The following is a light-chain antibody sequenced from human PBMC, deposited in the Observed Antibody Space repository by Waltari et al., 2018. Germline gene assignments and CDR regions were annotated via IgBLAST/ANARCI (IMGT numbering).Light chain of an antibody. V-gene: IGLV1-44*01. Sequence: QSVLTQPPSASGTPGQRVTISCSGSSSNTGPNSLTWYQQLPGPAPTPLLYSTNQRPSGVPDRFSGSKSGTSASLAISGLQSEDEADYYCAAWDDSLNGHFVFGTGTKVTVL. CDR1: SSNTGPNS. J-gene: IGLJ1*01. CDR2: STN. CDR3: AAWDDSLNGHFV.